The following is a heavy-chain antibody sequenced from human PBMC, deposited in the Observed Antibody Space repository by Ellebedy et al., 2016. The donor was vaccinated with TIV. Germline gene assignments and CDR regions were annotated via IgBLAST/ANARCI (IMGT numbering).Heavy chain of an antibody. Sequence: MPSETLSLTCTVSGGSISSSSYYWGWNRQPPGKGLEWIGTIYYSGSTYYNPSLKSRVTISLDTSKNQFSLKLSSVTAADTAVYYCARRNDYGDYINWFDPWGQGTLVTVSS. V-gene: IGHV4-39*01. CDR1: GGSISSSSYY. J-gene: IGHJ5*02. CDR2: IYYSGST. CDR3: ARRNDYGDYINWFDP. D-gene: IGHD4-17*01.